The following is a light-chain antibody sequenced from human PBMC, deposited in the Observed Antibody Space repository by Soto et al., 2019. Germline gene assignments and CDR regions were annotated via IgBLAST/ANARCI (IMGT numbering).Light chain of an antibody. Sequence: DIQMTQSPPSLSASVGDRVTITCRASQGIRNFVAWYQQKPGKAPKLLIYAASTLQSGVPSRFSCSGSGTDFTLTINSLQPEDVATYSCPKYSSVPVFGPGTKVEIK. V-gene: IGKV1-27*01. CDR1: QGIRNF. CDR2: AAS. J-gene: IGKJ3*01. CDR3: PKYSSVPV.